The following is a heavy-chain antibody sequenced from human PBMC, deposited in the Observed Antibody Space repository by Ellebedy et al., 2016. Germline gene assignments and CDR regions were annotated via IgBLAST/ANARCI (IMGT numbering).Heavy chain of an antibody. Sequence: GESLKISXAASGSSFSGYTMNWVRQAPGKGLDWVSSISSSGSNIFYSESVKGRFTISRDNARNSLFLQMNSLRAEDTAVYYCARGVGGTSLNWFDPWGQGTLVTVSS. D-gene: IGHD3-16*01. CDR3: ARGVGGTSLNWFDP. J-gene: IGHJ5*02. CDR2: ISSSGSNI. V-gene: IGHV3-21*01. CDR1: GSSFSGYT.